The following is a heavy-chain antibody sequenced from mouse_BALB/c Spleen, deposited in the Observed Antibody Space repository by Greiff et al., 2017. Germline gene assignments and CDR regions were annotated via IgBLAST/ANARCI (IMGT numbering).Heavy chain of an antibody. V-gene: IGHV14-4*02. J-gene: IGHJ2*01. CDR1: GFNIKDYY. Sequence: EVQLQQSGAELVRSGASVKLSCTASGFNIKDYYMHWVKQRPEQGLEWIGWIDPENGDTEYAPKFQGKATMTADTSSNTAYLQLSSLTSEDTAVYYCNAYSSRVGYFDDWGQGTTLTVSS. D-gene: IGHD1-1*01. CDR3: NAYSSRVGYFDD. CDR2: IDPENGDT.